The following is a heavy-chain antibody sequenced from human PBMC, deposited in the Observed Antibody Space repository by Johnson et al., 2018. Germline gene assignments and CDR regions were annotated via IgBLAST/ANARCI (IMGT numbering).Heavy chain of an antibody. CDR1: GGYISTYH. CDR3: ASERGDNADGAFDI. CDR2: IYYTGST. J-gene: IGHJ3*02. Sequence: QVQLQEWGPGLVEPSGTLSLTCTVSGGYISTYHWTWIRQPPGKGLDWIGNIYYTGSTHYNPSLKSRVTIAVATSKNQLSLRLNSVTAADTAFYFCASERGDNADGAFDIWGQGTMVTVSS. D-gene: IGHD1-1*01. V-gene: IGHV4-59*01.